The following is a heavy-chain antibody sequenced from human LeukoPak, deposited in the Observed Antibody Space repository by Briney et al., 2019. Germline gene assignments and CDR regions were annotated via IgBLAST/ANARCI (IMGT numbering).Heavy chain of an antibody. CDR1: GYTFTDYY. CDR3: ARDLTDYYDSSGYYWFIDF. V-gene: IGHV1-2*02. Sequence: GASVKVSCKASGYTFTDYYMHWVRQAPGQGLEWMGWINPNSGGTNYAQKFQGRVTMTRDTSISTAYMELSRLRSDDTAVYFCARDLTDYYDSSGYYWFIDFWGQGTLVTVSS. J-gene: IGHJ4*02. D-gene: IGHD3-22*01. CDR2: INPNSGGT.